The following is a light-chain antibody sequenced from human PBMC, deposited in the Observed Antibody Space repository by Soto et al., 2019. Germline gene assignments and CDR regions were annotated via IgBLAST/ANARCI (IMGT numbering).Light chain of an antibody. CDR3: QHYNNWPPWT. CDR2: GAS. CDR1: QSVSSN. V-gene: IGKV3-15*01. Sequence: EIVMTQSPATLSVSPGERATLSYRASQSVSSNLAWYQQKPGQAPRLLIYGASIRATGIPARFSGSGSGTNFTLTISSLQSEDFAVYYCQHYNNWPPWTFGQGTKVEVK. J-gene: IGKJ1*01.